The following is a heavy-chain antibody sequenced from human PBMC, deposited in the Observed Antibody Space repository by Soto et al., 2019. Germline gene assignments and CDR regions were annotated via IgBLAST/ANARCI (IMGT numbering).Heavy chain of an antibody. CDR2: VYPDDSDS. CDR1: GYSFANYG. V-gene: IGHV5-51*03. Sequence: DVQLVQSGAEVKKPGESLKISCKGSGYSFANYGIGWMRQMPGKGLEWMGIVYPDDSDSKYSPSFQGQVTISADKSISTAYLQWSSLTASDTAMYYCARRGCFGRNCHPRGSAFNVWGQGTMVTVSS. J-gene: IGHJ3*01. CDR3: ARRGCFGRNCHPRGSAFNV. D-gene: IGHD1-20*01.